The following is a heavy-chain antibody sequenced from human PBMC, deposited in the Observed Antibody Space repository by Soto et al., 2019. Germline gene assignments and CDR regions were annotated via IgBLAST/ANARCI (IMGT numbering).Heavy chain of an antibody. D-gene: IGHD4-4*01. CDR3: ARPYSNYEDAFDI. CDR1: GFTFSTYT. Sequence: PGGSLRLSCAASGFTFSTYTFNWVRQAPGKGLEWVSSISSSSTYIYYADSVRGRFTISRDNAKNSLYLQMNSLRAEDTAVYYCARPYSNYEDAFDIWGQGTMVSVSS. CDR2: ISSSSTYI. V-gene: IGHV3-21*01. J-gene: IGHJ3*02.